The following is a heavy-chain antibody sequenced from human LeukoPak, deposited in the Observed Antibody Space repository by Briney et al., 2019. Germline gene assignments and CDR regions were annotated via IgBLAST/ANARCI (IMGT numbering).Heavy chain of an antibody. Sequence: GGSLRLSCSASGFAFSSYAMYWVRQAPGKGLEYVSATSRDGGTQYPADSVKGRFTISRDDAKNSLYLQMNSLRADDTAVYYCARDPDYGGNPVDALDIWGQGTMVTVSS. D-gene: IGHD4-23*01. CDR3: ARDPDYGGNPVDALDI. J-gene: IGHJ3*02. CDR1: GFAFSSYA. CDR2: TSRDGGTQ. V-gene: IGHV3-64*04.